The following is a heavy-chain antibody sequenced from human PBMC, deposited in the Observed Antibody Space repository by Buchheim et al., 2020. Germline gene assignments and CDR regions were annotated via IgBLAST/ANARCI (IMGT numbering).Heavy chain of an antibody. CDR3: ARGLRVVTARDYFDS. Sequence: EVQLVESGGDLVQPGKSLRLSCAASGFTFSTYWMSWVRQAPGKGLEWVANIKKDESEKYYVDSVEGRFTISRDNAKNTLYLQMNSLTADDTGVYYCARGLRVVTARDYFDSWGQGT. CDR2: IKKDESEK. D-gene: IGHD2-21*02. V-gene: IGHV3-7*01. CDR1: GFTFSTYW. J-gene: IGHJ4*02.